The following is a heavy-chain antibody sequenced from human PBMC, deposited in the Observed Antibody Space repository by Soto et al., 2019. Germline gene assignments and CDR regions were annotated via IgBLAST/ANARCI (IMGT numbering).Heavy chain of an antibody. D-gene: IGHD3-9*01. CDR1: GYSISSGYY. CDR3: ARDWVYDILTGPNWFDP. Sequence: KTSETLSLTCAVCGYSISSGYYWGWIRQPPGKGLEWIGSIYHSGSTYYNPSLKSRVTISVDTSKNQFSLKLSSVTAADTAVYYCARDWVYDILTGPNWFDPWGQGTLVTVSS. J-gene: IGHJ5*02. V-gene: IGHV4-38-2*02. CDR2: IYHSGST.